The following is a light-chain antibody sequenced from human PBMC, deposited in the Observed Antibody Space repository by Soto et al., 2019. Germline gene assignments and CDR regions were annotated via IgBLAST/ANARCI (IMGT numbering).Light chain of an antibody. CDR2: FGS. V-gene: IGKV2-28*01. J-gene: IGKJ1*01. Sequence: DIVMTQSPLSLPVTTGEPASISCSSSQSLLQSNGYNYLDWYLQKPGQSPQLLIFFGSYRASGVPDRFSGRGSGTDFTLKIRSVEAVDVGIYYCMQSQQTPPTFGQGTRVEIQ. CDR1: QSLLQSNGYNY. CDR3: MQSQQTPPT.